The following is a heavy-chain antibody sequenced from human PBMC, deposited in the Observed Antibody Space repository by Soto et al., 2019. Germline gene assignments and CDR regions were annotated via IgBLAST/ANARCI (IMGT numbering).Heavy chain of an antibody. V-gene: IGHV1-18*01. J-gene: IGHJ4*02. D-gene: IGHD5-12*01. CDR2: VSAYTGNT. CDR1: GYTFTSYG. CDR3: ARVQSGYDFAY. Sequence: QVQLVQSGAEVKKPGASVKVSCKASGYTFTSYGINWVRQAPGQGLEWMGWVSAYTGNTHYAQKLQGRVTMTTDTSKSTAYMELRSLGSDDTAVYYCARVQSGYDFAYWGQGTLVTVSS.